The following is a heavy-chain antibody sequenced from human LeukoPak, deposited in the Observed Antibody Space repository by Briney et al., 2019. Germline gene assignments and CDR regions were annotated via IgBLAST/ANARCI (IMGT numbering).Heavy chain of an antibody. Sequence: GGSLRLSCAASGLTFSSYAMSWVRQAPGKGLEWGLAISGGGGSTYYADSVKVRSTTSRTNSKTTHYLIRTSLRAQDTAVYYSARSAVGPRVVAGLDYWGQGTLVTVSS. CDR1: GLTFSSYA. V-gene: IGHV3-23*01. J-gene: IGHJ4*02. CDR3: ARSAVGPRVVAGLDY. D-gene: IGHD6-19*01. CDR2: ISGGGGST.